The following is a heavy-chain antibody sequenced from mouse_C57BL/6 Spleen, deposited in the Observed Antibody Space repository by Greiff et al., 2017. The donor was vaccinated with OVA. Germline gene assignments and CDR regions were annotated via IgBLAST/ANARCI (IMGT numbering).Heavy chain of an antibody. J-gene: IGHJ4*01. CDR1: GYTFPSYW. Sequence: VQLQQPGAELVRPGPSVKLSCKASGYTFPSYWMHWVKQRPGQGLEWIGVIDPSDSYTNYNQKFKGKATLTVDTSSSTAYMQLSSLTSEDSAVYYCARPITTVVANYYAMDYWGQGTSVTVSS. V-gene: IGHV1-59*01. CDR2: IDPSDSYT. D-gene: IGHD1-1*01. CDR3: ARPITTVVANYYAMDY.